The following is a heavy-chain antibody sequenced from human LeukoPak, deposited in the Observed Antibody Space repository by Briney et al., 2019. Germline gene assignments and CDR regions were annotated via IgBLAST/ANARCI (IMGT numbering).Heavy chain of an antibody. V-gene: IGHV3-23*01. D-gene: IGHD2-8*01. Sequence: PGGSLRLSCAASGFTFSNYAMSWVRQAPGKGLEWISAISTSGGSTYYADSVRGRFTISRDNSKNTLYLQMNSLRAEDTAVYYCVKDGVPYCTNGICYMREDDYFDYWGQGTLVTVSS. CDR1: GFTFSNYA. CDR3: VKDGVPYCTNGICYMREDDYFDY. CDR2: ISTSGGST. J-gene: IGHJ4*02.